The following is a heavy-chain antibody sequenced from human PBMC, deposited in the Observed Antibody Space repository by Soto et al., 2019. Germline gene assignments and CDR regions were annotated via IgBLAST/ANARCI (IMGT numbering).Heavy chain of an antibody. CDR3: ARGRAVRGVIRGPFDY. V-gene: IGHV4-34*01. CDR1: GGSFSGYY. J-gene: IGHJ4*02. D-gene: IGHD3-10*01. Sequence: QVQLQQWGAGLLKPSETLSLTCAVYGGSFSGYYWSWIRQPPGKGLEWIGEINHSGSTNYNPSFKSRVTISVDTSKNQFSLKLSSVTAADTAVYYCARGRAVRGVIRGPFDYWGQGTLVTVSS. CDR2: INHSGST.